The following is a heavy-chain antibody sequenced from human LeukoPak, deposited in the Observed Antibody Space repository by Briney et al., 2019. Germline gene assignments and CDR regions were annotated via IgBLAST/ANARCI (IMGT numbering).Heavy chain of an antibody. CDR3: ARDALLWFGELHRYFDY. D-gene: IGHD3-10*01. J-gene: IGHJ4*02. CDR1: GGTFSSYA. CDR2: IIPIFGTA. Sequence: ASVKVSCKASGGTFSSYAISWVRQAPGQGLEWMGGIIPIFGTANYAQKFQGRVTITADESTSTAYMELSSLRSEDTAVYYCARDALLWFGELHRYFDYWGQGTLVTVSS. V-gene: IGHV1-69*13.